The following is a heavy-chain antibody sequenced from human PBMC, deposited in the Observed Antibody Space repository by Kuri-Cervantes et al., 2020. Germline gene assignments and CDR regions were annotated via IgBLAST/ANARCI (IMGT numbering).Heavy chain of an antibody. CDR1: GFTVSSNY. Sequence: GESLKISCAASGFTVSSNYMSWVRQAPGKGLEWVSVIYSGGSTYYADSVKGRFTISRDNSKNTLYLQMNSLRAEDTAVYYCARDWEYYDFWSGYSSGTRSYYYYGMDVWGQGTTVTVSS. J-gene: IGHJ6*02. V-gene: IGHV3-66*01. D-gene: IGHD3-3*01. CDR3: ARDWEYYDFWSGYSSGTRSYYYYGMDV. CDR2: IYSGGST.